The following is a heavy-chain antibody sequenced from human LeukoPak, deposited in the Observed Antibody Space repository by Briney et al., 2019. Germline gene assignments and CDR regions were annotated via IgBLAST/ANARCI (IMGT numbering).Heavy chain of an antibody. D-gene: IGHD6-19*01. CDR1: GFSLSSSGVG. Sequence: SGPTLVNPTQTLTLTCTFSGFSLSSSGVGVGWVRQPPGEALEWLALIYWDDDKRYSPSLRSRLTITKDTSKNQVVLTMTNVDPVDTATYYCAHRRYLYGSWNFGSFDYWGQGTLVIVSS. CDR3: AHRRYLYGSWNFGSFDY. J-gene: IGHJ4*02. CDR2: IYWDDDK. V-gene: IGHV2-5*02.